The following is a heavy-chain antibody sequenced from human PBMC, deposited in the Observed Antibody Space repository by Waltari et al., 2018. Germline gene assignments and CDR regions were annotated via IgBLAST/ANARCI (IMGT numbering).Heavy chain of an antibody. CDR1: GFTFRSYS. CDR3: ATGGWGFYLDN. CDR2: ISSTGTYT. Sequence: EVQLVESGGGLVKPGGSLRLSCAASGFTFRSYSMNWVRQAPGKGREWISSISSTGTYTHYADSVKGRFTISRDNAKNSLYLQMNSLRAEDTGVYWCATGGWGFYLDNWGQGTLVTFSS. D-gene: IGHD7-27*01. J-gene: IGHJ4*02. V-gene: IGHV3-21*01.